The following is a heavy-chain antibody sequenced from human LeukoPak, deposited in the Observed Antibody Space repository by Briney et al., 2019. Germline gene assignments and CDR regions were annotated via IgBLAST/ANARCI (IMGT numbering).Heavy chain of an antibody. D-gene: IGHD6-6*01. Sequence: PGGSLRLSCAASGFTFSDYYMSWIRQAPGKGLEWVSYISSRGTTKYYADSVKGRITISRDNAKNSLFLQVNSLRAEDTAVYYCARDTESGSSHWGQGTLVTVSP. J-gene: IGHJ4*02. CDR3: ARDTESGSSH. CDR2: ISSRGTTK. V-gene: IGHV3-11*01. CDR1: GFTFSDYY.